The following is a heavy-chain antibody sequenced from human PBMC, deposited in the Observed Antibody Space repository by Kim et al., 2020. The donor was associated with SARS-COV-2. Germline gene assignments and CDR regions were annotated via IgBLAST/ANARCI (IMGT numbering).Heavy chain of an antibody. V-gene: IGHV1-2*02. CDR2: INPNSGGI. CDR3: ARDTSSNAYYRNWVDP. D-gene: IGHD3-16*01. Sequence: ASVKVSCKASGYPFIDYFIHWVRQAPGQGLEWMGWINPNSGGINYAQKFQDRVTMTRDTSISTAYMELSRLRYDDTAVYYCARDTSSNAYYRNWVDPWGQGTLVTVSS. J-gene: IGHJ5*02. CDR1: GYPFIDYF.